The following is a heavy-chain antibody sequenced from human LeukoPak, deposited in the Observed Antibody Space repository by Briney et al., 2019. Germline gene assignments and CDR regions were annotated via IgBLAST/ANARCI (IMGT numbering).Heavy chain of an antibody. J-gene: IGHJ6*02. CDR1: GFTFSSYA. CDR2: ISGSGGST. Sequence: QSGGSLRLSCAASGFTFSSYAMSWVRQAPGKGLEWVSAISGSGGSTYYADSVKGRFTISRDNSKNTLYLQMNSLRAEDTAVYYCAKDRQGPYYDFWSGPIGRDDWGQGTTVTVSS. CDR3: AKDRQGPYYDFWSGPIGRDD. D-gene: IGHD3-3*01. V-gene: IGHV3-23*01.